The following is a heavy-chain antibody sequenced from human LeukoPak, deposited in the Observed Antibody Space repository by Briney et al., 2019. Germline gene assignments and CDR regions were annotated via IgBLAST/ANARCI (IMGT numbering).Heavy chain of an antibody. J-gene: IGHJ4*02. Sequence: GGSLRLSCEASGFTFSSYWMHWVRQAPGKGLVWVSRINSDESGTTYADSVKGRFTISRDNAKNTLFLQMNSLRAEDTAVYYCARAKRDGYNCFDYWGQGTLVTVSS. V-gene: IGHV3-74*01. CDR2: INSDESGT. D-gene: IGHD5-24*01. CDR3: ARAKRDGYNCFDY. CDR1: GFTFSSYW.